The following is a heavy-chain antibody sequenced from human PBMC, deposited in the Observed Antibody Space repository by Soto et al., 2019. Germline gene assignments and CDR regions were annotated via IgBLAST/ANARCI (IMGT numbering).Heavy chain of an antibody. D-gene: IGHD1-26*01. CDR1: GFTFSSYG. CDR2: IWSDGSNE. V-gene: IGHV3-33*01. CDR3: ARRGSGTYNFDY. Sequence: QVPLVGSGGGVVQPGRSLRLSCAASGFTFSSYGMHWVRQAPGKGLEWVAVIWSDGSNEYYADSVKGRFTISRDNSKNTLYLQMNSLRAEDTAVYYCARRGSGTYNFDYWGQGTLVTVSS. J-gene: IGHJ4*02.